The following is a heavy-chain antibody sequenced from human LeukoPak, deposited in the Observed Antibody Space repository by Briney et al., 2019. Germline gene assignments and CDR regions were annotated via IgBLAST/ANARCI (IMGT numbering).Heavy chain of an antibody. CDR2: ISGSGGST. CDR1: GFTFSSYA. J-gene: IGHJ4*02. V-gene: IGHV3-23*01. Sequence: GGSLRLSCAASGFTFSSYAMSWVRQAPGKGLEWVSAISGSGGSTYYADSVKGRFAISRDNSKNTLYLQMNSLRAEDTAVYYCAKVEGYGDYYFDYWGQGTLVTVSS. CDR3: AKVEGYGDYYFDY. D-gene: IGHD4-17*01.